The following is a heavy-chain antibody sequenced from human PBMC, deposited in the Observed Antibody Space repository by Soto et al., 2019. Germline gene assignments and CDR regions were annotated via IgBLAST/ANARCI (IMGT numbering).Heavy chain of an antibody. J-gene: IGHJ4*02. D-gene: IGHD4-17*01. V-gene: IGHV3-23*01. CDR1: GFNFSSYA. CDR3: AKGVSGTVTHESDY. CDR2: ISGSGGST. Sequence: EVQLLESGGGLVQPGGYLRLSCAASGFNFSSYAMSWVRQAPGKGLEWVSAISGSGGSTYYADSVKGRFTISRDNSKNTLYLQMNSLRAEDTAVYYCAKGVSGTVTHESDYWGQGTLVTVSS.